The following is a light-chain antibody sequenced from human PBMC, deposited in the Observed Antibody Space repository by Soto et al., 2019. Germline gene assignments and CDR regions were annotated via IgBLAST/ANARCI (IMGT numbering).Light chain of an antibody. V-gene: IGKV3-20*01. CDR2: GAF. J-gene: IGKJ2*01. Sequence: EIVLTQSPGTLSLSPGERATLSCRASQSVSSSYLAWYQQKPGQAPRLLIYGAFSRATGIPARFSGSGSGTDFTLTISRLEPEDFAEYYGQQYGSSPNTFGQGTKLEIK. CDR1: QSVSSSY. CDR3: QQYGSSPNT.